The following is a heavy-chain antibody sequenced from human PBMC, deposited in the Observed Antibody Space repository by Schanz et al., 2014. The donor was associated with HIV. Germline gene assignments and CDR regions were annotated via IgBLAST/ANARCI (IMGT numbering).Heavy chain of an antibody. V-gene: IGHV3-30*03. J-gene: IGHJ6*02. CDR3: ARGAGPYYYYYGMDV. Sequence: QVQLVESGGGVVQPGRSLRLSCAASGFTFSSYAMHWVRQAPGKGLEWVAVISYDGSNKYYADSVKGRFTISRDNSKNTLNLQMNSLRAEDTAVYYCARGAGPYYYYYGMDVWGQGTTVTVSS. CDR1: GFTFSSYA. CDR2: ISYDGSNK.